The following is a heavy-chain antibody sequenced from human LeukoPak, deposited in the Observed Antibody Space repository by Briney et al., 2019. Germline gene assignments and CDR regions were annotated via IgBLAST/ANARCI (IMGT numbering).Heavy chain of an antibody. CDR2: ILGLGGASRT. CDR1: GFSFSTDG. D-gene: IGHD2-15*01. J-gene: IGHJ3*02. V-gene: IGHV3-23*01. Sequence: GGSLRLSCSASGFSFSTDGMSWVRQAPGKGLEWVSGILGLGGASRTYYADSVKGRFTISRDNSKNTLYLQMNSLRAEDTAVYYCARGADCCSGGSCYCAFDIWGQGTMVTVSS. CDR3: ARGADCCSGGSCYCAFDI.